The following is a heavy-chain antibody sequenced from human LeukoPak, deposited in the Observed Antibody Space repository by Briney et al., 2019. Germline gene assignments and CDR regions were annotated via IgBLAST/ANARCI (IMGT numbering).Heavy chain of an antibody. D-gene: IGHD3-22*01. CDR2: ISTSGNN. CDR3: ARVLVHLESIGSSYYFDS. J-gene: IGHJ4*02. Sequence: SETLSLTCTVSAGSFSSSYWSWIRQPPGKGLEWIGYISTSGNNNFNPSLKSRVTISVDTSADPFPLKLSSVPAADTAVYYCARVLVHLESIGSSYYFDSWGQGTLVTVSS. CDR1: AGSFSSSY. V-gene: IGHV4-4*09.